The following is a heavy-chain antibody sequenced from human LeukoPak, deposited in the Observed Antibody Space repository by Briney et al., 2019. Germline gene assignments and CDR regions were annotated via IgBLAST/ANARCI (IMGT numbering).Heavy chain of an antibody. V-gene: IGHV3-7*01. CDR1: GFTFSSYW. J-gene: IGHJ4*02. D-gene: IGHD5-24*01. CDR2: IKQDGSEK. CDR3: ARAGRLRDGYNSIGTFDY. Sequence: GGSLRLSCAASGFTFSSYWMSWVRQAPGKGLEWVASIKQDGSEKYYVDSVKGRFTISRDNAKNSLYLQMNSLRAEDTAVYYCARAGRLRDGYNSIGTFDYWGQGTLVTVSS.